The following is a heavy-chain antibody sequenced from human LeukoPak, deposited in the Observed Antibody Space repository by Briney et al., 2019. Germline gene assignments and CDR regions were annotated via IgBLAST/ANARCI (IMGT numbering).Heavy chain of an antibody. CDR3: TRPDYSDHQFDY. D-gene: IGHD4-11*01. V-gene: IGHV3-21*01. CDR2: ISSSSSYI. J-gene: IGHJ4*02. Sequence: GGSLRLSCAASGFTFSSYSMNWVRQAPGKGLEWVSSISSSSSYIYYADSVKGRFTISRDNAKNSLYLQMNSLRAEDTAVYYCTRPDYSDHQFDYWGQGTLVTVSS. CDR1: GFTFSSYS.